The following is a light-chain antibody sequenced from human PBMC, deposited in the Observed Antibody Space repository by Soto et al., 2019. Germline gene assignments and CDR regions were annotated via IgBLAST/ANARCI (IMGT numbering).Light chain of an antibody. Sequence: DIVLTQSPATLSLSPGERATLSCRASQSVSSYLAWYQQKPGQAPRLLIYDASTRATGIPARFSGSGSGTDCTLTISSLQPEDFATYYCQQFNNYPITFGQGTQLEIK. CDR3: QQFNNYPIT. V-gene: IGKV3-11*01. CDR2: DAS. J-gene: IGKJ5*01. CDR1: QSVSSY.